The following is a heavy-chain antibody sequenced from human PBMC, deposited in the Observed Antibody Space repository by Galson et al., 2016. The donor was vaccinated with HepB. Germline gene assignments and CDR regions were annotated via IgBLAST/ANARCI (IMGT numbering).Heavy chain of an antibody. D-gene: IGHD3-22*01. V-gene: IGHV3-53*01. Sequence: SLRLSCAASGFTVSGKYMSWARQAPGKGLEWVAVIFSVDATYYRDSVKGRFTISRDNSKNTLYLQMNNLRAEDTAVYYCKGYSDPFDIWGQGTMVTVSS. J-gene: IGHJ3*02. CDR2: IFSVDAT. CDR3: KGYSDPFDI. CDR1: GFTVSGKY.